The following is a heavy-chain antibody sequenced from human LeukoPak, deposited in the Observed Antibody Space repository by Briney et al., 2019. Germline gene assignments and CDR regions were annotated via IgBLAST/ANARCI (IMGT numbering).Heavy chain of an antibody. CDR3: ASSIYGSGIGGFDP. J-gene: IGHJ5*02. Sequence: SETLSLTCTVSGSSISSYYWSWIRQPPGKGLEWIGYIYYSGSTNYNPSLKSRVTISVDTSKNQFSLKLSSVTAADTAVYYCASSIYGSGIGGFDPWGQGTLVTVSS. CDR2: IYYSGST. V-gene: IGHV4-59*01. CDR1: GSSISSYY. D-gene: IGHD3-10*01.